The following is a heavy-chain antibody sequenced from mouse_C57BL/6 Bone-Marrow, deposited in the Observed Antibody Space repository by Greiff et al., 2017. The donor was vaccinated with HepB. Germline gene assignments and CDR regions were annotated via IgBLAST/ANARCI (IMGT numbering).Heavy chain of an antibody. J-gene: IGHJ3*01. Sequence: EVQLQQSGPELVKPGASVKISCKASGFTFTDYYMNWVQQSHGKRLEWIGDINPNNGGTSYNQEFKGKATLTVDKSSSTAYMELRRLTAEDSAVYYCARGDTHYYGSSPWFAYWGQGTLVTVSA. V-gene: IGHV1-26*01. CDR1: GFTFTDYY. D-gene: IGHD1-1*01. CDR3: ARGDTHYYGSSPWFAY. CDR2: INPNNGGT.